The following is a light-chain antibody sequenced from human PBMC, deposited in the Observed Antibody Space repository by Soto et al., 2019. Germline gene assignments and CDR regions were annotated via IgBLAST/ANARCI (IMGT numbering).Light chain of an antibody. CDR2: AAS. V-gene: IGKV1-39*01. J-gene: IGKJ1*01. CDR3: QQNYIAPWT. CDR1: QRISGW. Sequence: DLHMTQSPSSPSSSVWDTVPITCRASQRISGWLAWHQQKPGKAPKLLVYAASSLQTGVPSKFTGSGSGTDFTLTISSLRPEDYAAYYCQQNYIAPWTFGQGTKVDIK.